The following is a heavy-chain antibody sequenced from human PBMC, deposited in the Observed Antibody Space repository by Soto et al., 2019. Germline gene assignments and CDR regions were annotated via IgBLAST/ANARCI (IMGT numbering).Heavy chain of an antibody. CDR1: GGSMSGHA. CDR2: IYPSGSA. D-gene: IGHD5-12*01. Sequence: SETLSLTCSVSGGSMSGHAWVWIRQAAGKGLEWIGHIYPSGSASYNPTLRSRVTMSLDTSHNHFFLNLTSATTADTAVYYCVRGKSYSVYDFWGPGTLVTVSS. CDR3: VRGKSYSVYDF. V-gene: IGHV4-4*07. J-gene: IGHJ4*02.